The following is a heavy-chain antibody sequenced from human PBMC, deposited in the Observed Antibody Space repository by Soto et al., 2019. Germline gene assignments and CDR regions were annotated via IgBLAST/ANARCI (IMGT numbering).Heavy chain of an antibody. CDR1: GVSISSSSYY. J-gene: IGHJ4*02. CDR3: VGSGRGEKPQDY. CDR2: IYYSGST. V-gene: IGHV4-39*01. D-gene: IGHD3-16*01. Sequence: SETLSLTCTVSGVSISSSSYYWGWIRQPPGKGLEWVGSIYYSGSTYYSPSLKSRVTLSADTSRNQFSLKMNSLTATDTAVSYCVGSGRGEKPQDYWGRGTPVTVSS.